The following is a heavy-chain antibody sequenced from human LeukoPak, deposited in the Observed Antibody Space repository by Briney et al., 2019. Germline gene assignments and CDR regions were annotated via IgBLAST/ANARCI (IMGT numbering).Heavy chain of an antibody. J-gene: IGHJ5*02. CDR1: GYTFTTYE. CDR3: ARGAYGLFDP. Sequence: ASVTVSCKASGYTFTTYEIDWVRQAPGQGLEWMGWMNPNSGDTGYAQKFQGRVTMTRDTSITTAYMELSSLRSEDTAVYYCARGAYGLFDPWGQGTLVTVSS. D-gene: IGHD3-16*01. V-gene: IGHV1-8*01. CDR2: MNPNSGDT.